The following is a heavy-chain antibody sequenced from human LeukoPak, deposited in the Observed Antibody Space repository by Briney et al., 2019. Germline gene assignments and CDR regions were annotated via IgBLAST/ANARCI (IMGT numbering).Heavy chain of an antibody. CDR3: AKAGPGTTGGWFDP. Sequence: GGSRRLSCAASGFTFRSYAMSWVRQAPGKGLEWVSTVTGGGGTTYYADSVKGRFTISRDNSKNTLYLQMNSLRAEDTAVYYCAKAGPGTTGGWFDPWGQGTLVTVSS. CDR2: VTGGGGTT. J-gene: IGHJ5*02. D-gene: IGHD1-7*01. V-gene: IGHV3-23*01. CDR1: GFTFRSYA.